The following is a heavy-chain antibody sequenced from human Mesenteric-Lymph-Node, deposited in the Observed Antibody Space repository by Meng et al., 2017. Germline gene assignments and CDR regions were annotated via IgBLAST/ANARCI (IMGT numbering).Heavy chain of an antibody. D-gene: IGHD6-13*01. CDR1: GGSISSSYW. J-gene: IGHJ5*02. V-gene: IGHV4-4*02. CDR2: IYRTGST. CDR3: ARVAAAGNEWFDP. Sequence: VQRQEAGPGLVKPSQTLSLTCTVSGGSISSSYWWTWVRQPPGKGLEWIGEIYRTGSTNYNPSLKSRVTISVDKSKNQFSLKLSSVTAADTAVYYCARVAAAGNEWFDPWGQGTLVTVSS.